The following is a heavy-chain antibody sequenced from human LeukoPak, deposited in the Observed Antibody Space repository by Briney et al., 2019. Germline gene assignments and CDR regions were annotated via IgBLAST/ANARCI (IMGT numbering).Heavy chain of an antibody. D-gene: IGHD5-24*01. CDR1: GYTFTSYY. CDR3: ARDLRPPVMATFADDAFDI. CDR2: INPSGGST. J-gene: IGHJ3*02. V-gene: IGHV1-46*01. Sequence: GASVKVSCKASGYTFTSYYMHWVRQAPGQGLEWMGIINPSGGSTSYAQKFQGRVTMTRDTSTSTVYMELSSLRSVDTAVYYCARDLRPPVMATFADDAFDIWGQGTMVTVSS.